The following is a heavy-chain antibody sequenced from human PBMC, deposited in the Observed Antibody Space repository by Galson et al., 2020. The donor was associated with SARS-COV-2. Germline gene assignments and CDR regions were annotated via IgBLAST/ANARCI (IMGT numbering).Heavy chain of an antibody. J-gene: IGHJ5*02. CDR2: IYYSGST. V-gene: IGHV4-59*01. CDR3: ARDRGSGYYHEWFDP. D-gene: IGHD3-3*01. CDR1: GGSISSYY. Sequence: SQTLSLTCTVSGGSISSYYWSWIRQPPGKGLEWIGYIYYSGSTNSNPSLKSRVTISVDTSKNQFSLKLSSVTAADTAVYYCARDRGSGYYHEWFDPWGQGTLVTVSS.